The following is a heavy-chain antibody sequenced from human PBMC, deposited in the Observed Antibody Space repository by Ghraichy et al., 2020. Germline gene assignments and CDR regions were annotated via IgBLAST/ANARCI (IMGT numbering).Heavy chain of an antibody. D-gene: IGHD6-13*01. CDR2: ISHSNNYI. CDR1: GFTFSSYT. V-gene: IGHV3-21*01. J-gene: IGHJ4*02. Sequence: GGSLRLSCAVSGFTFSSYTMNWVRQAPGKGLEWVSSISHSNNYIYQPDSLKGRFTISRDNAKNSLYLQMNSLRAEDTAVYYCARSRWGYSNAPRAFDYWCQGTLVTVSS. CDR3: ARSRWGYSNAPRAFDY.